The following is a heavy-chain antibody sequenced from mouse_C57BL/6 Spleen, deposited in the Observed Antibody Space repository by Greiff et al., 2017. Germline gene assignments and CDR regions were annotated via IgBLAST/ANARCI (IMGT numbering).Heavy chain of an antibody. V-gene: IGHV1-15*01. J-gene: IGHJ4*01. CDR1: GYTFTDYE. CDR2: IDPETGGT. CDR3: TSARDYAMDY. Sequence: VKLQESGAELVRPGASVTLSCKASGYTFTDYEMHWVKQTPVHGLEWIGAIDPETGGTAYNQKFKGKAILTADKSSSTAYMELRSLTSEDSAVYYCTSARDYAMDYWGQGTSVTVSS.